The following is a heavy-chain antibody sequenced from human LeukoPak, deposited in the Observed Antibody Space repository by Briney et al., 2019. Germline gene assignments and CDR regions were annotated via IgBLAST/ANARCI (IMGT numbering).Heavy chain of an antibody. CDR2: ISYDGSNK. CDR1: GFTFSSYG. CDR3: AKVSERLATVSNFDY. D-gene: IGHD6-19*01. V-gene: IGHV3-30*18. Sequence: GRSLRLSCAASGFTFSSYGMHWVRQAPGKGLEWVAVISYDGSNKYYADSVKGRFTISRDHSKNTLYLQMNSLRAEDTAVYYCAKVSERLATVSNFDYWGQGTLVTVSS. J-gene: IGHJ4*02.